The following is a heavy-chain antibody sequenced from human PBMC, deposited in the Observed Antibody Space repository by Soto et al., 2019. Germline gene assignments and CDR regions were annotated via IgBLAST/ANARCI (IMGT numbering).Heavy chain of an antibody. V-gene: IGHV2-5*01. CDR3: AHSDGGYEIIYFDF. J-gene: IGHJ4*02. CDR1: GFSFTTAGVA. CDR2: IYYNDDR. Sequence: ESGPTLVNPTQPLTLTCTFSGFSFTTAGVAVGWIRQTPGGALEWLTLIYYNDDRRFSPSLKTRLTITGDTSKNQVVLSPTNVDPGDTATYFCAHSDGGYEIIYFDFWGQGIPVTVSS. D-gene: IGHD5-12*01.